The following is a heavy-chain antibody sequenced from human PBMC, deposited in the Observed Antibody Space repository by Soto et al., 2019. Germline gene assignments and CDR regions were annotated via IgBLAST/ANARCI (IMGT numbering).Heavy chain of an antibody. CDR2: IYYSGST. J-gene: IGHJ4*02. CDR3: ARRYGDYPHNSTIDY. CDR1: GGSISSYY. Sequence: SETLSLTCTVSGGSISSYYWSWIRQPPGKGLEWIGYIYYSGSTNYNPSLKSRVTISVDTSKNQFSLKLSSVTAADTAVYYCARRYGDYPHNSTIDYWGQGTLVTVSS. D-gene: IGHD4-17*01. V-gene: IGHV4-59*08.